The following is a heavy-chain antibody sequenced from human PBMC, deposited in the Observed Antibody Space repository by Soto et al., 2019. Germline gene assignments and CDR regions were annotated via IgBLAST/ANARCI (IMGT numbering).Heavy chain of an antibody. CDR1: GFTFSSYA. CDR2: ISYDGSNK. Sequence: PGGFLRLSCAASGFTFSSYAMHWVRQAPGKGLEWVAVISYDGSNKYYADSVKGRFTISRDNSKNTLYLQMNSLRAEDTAVYYCARDTKTEWGQGTLVTVSS. CDR3: ARDTKTE. V-gene: IGHV3-30-3*01. D-gene: IGHD1-1*01. J-gene: IGHJ4*02.